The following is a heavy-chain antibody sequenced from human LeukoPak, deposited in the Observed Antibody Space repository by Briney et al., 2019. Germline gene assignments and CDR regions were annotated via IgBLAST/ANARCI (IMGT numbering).Heavy chain of an antibody. CDR2: IYPGDSDT. CDR3: ARQDSSGYYRRTTIDY. Sequence: GESLKISCKGSGYSFTNYWIGWVRQMPGKGLEWMGIIYPGDSDTRYSPSFQGQVTISADKSSSTAYLQWSSLKASDTAMYCCARQDSSGYYRRTTIDYWGQGTLVTVSS. V-gene: IGHV5-51*01. CDR1: GYSFTNYW. D-gene: IGHD3-22*01. J-gene: IGHJ4*02.